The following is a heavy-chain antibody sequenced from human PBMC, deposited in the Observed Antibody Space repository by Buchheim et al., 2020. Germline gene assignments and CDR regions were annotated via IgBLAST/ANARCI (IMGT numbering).Heavy chain of an antibody. CDR2: INHSGST. CDR3: ARGSGWSKELCD. Sequence: QVQLQQWGAGLLKPSETLSLTCAVYGGSFSGYYWSWIRQPPGKGLEWIGEINHSGSTNYNPSLKSRVTIPVDTSKNQFSLKLSSVTAADTAVYYCARGSGWSKELCDWGQGTL. J-gene: IGHJ4*02. CDR1: GGSFSGYY. D-gene: IGHD6-19*01. V-gene: IGHV4-34*01.